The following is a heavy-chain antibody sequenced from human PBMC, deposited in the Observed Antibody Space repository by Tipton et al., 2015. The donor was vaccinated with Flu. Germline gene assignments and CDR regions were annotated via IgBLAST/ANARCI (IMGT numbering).Heavy chain of an antibody. Sequence: SLRLSCAASGFTFSSYAMSWVRQAPGKGLEWVSAISGSGGSTYYADSVKGRFTISRDNSKNTLYLQMNSLRAEDTAVYYCAKDRIAARTLDYWGQETLVTVSS. CDR3: AKDRIAARTLDY. CDR1: GFTFSSYA. V-gene: IGHV3-23*01. D-gene: IGHD6-6*01. J-gene: IGHJ4*02. CDR2: ISGSGGST.